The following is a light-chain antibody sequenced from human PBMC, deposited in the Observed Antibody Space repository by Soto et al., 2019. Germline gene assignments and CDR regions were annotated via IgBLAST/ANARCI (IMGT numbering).Light chain of an antibody. J-gene: IGKJ2*01. V-gene: IGKV1-6*01. CDR3: LQDYIYPYT. CDR2: GTS. Sequence: AIQMTQSPSSLSVSVGDRITITCRASQDIRNDLGWYQQKPGKAPKLLIYGTSNLLSGVPSRFSGSGSGTDFTLTISSLQPEDFATYYCLQDYIYPYTFGQGTKLEIK. CDR1: QDIRND.